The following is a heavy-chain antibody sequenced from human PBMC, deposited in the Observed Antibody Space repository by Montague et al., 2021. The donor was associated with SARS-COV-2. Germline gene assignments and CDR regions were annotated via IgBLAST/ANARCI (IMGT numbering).Heavy chain of an antibody. Sequence: SETLSLTCTVSGASVSSSDWGWIRQSPGEGLEWIGYFYSVGSTDYNPSLKSRVTISRDTSKNQFSLKVRSVTAADTAIYYCARETMTADAFDIWGQGTMATVSS. J-gene: IGHJ3*02. CDR3: ARETMTADAFDI. CDR2: FYSVGST. CDR1: GASVSSSD. V-gene: IGHV4-59*02. D-gene: IGHD1-14*01.